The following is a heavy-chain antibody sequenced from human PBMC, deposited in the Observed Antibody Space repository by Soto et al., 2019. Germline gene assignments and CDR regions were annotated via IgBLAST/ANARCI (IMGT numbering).Heavy chain of an antibody. Sequence: ASVKVSCKASGYTFTGYYMHWVRQAPGQGLEWMGWINPNSGGTNYAQKFQGRVTMTRDTSISTAYMELSRLRSDDTAVYYCARVITVIQGALDYWGQGTLVTVSS. V-gene: IGHV1-2*02. J-gene: IGHJ4*02. CDR2: INPNSGGT. CDR1: GYTFTGYY. D-gene: IGHD3-22*01. CDR3: ARVITVIQGALDY.